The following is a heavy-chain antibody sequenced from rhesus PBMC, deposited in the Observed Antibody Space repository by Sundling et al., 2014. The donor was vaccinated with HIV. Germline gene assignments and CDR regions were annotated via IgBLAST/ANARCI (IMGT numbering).Heavy chain of an antibody. CDR3: ASNPLQYMDWLLSPFDY. J-gene: IGHJ4*01. CDR2: ISGSSGST. Sequence: QVQLQESGPGLVKPSETLSLTCAVSGGSFSGYYWGWIRQPPGKGLEYIGYISGSSGSTNYNPSLKGRVTISTDTSKTLFSLKLSSVTAADTAVYYCASNPLQYMDWLLSPFDYWGQGVLVTVSS. CDR1: GGSFSGYY. D-gene: IGHD3-3*01. V-gene: IGHV4-165*01.